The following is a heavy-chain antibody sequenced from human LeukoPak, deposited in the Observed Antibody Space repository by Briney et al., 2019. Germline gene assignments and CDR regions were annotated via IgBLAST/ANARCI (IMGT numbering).Heavy chain of an antibody. J-gene: IGHJ2*01. CDR1: GYTFTSYG. CDR3: ASYDGSGSYKTRWYFDL. Sequence: SVKVSCKASGYTFTSYGISWVRQAPGQGLEWMGGIIPIFGTANYAQKFQGRVTITADESTSTAYMELSSLRSEDTAVYYCASYDGSGSYKTRWYFDLWGRGTLVTVSS. D-gene: IGHD3-10*01. CDR2: IIPIFGTA. V-gene: IGHV1-69*13.